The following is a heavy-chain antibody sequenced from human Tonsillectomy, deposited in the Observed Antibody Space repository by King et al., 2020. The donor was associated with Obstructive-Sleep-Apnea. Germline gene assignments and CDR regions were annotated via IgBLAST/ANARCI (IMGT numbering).Heavy chain of an antibody. CDR2: IYHSGST. J-gene: IGHJ3*02. V-gene: IGHV4-38-2*02. D-gene: IGHD1-1*01. CDR3: ARDPQDWNASSRPNAFDI. CDR1: GYSISSGYY. Sequence: QLQESGPGLVKPSETLSLNCSVSGYSISSGYYWGWLRQPPGKGLEWIGSIYHSGSTYYNPSLKSRVTISVDTSRNHFSLRLSSVTAADTAVYYCARDPQDWNASSRPNAFDIWGQGTMVTVSS.